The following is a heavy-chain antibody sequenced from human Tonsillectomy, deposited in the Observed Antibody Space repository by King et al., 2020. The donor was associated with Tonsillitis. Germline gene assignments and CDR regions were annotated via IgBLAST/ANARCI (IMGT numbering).Heavy chain of an antibody. D-gene: IGHD6-19*01. Sequence: QLQESGPGLVKPSETLSLPCTGSSGSITSGSYYWGWIPLPPGMGLGGIGRVYYSGSTYYNPSLKSRVTISVEKSKNQFSLKLSSLTAADTAVYYCARIQWLANYYYYYMDVWGKGTTVTVSS. CDR1: SGSITSGSYY. V-gene: IGHV4-39*01. CDR3: ARIQWLANYYYYYMDV. J-gene: IGHJ6*03. CDR2: VYYSGST.